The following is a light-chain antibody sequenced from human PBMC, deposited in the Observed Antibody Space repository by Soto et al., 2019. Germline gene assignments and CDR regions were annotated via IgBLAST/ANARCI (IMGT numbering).Light chain of an antibody. J-gene: IGKJ4*01. CDR1: RSVDSH. CDR3: QQRGNWPPLT. Sequence: EVVLTQSPATLSLSPGETATLSCRASRSVDSHLAWYQHKPGQAPRLLIFEASTRATGVPARFSGSGSGTHFTLTINSREPDDFAVYYWQQRGNWPPLTFGGGTKVDI. V-gene: IGKV3-11*01. CDR2: EAS.